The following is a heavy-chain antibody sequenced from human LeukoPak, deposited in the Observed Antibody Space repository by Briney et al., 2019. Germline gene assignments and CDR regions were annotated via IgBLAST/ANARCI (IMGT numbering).Heavy chain of an antibody. CDR3: AKQSAGSSTWYSLHFDY. V-gene: IGHV3-23*01. D-gene: IGHD2-2*01. J-gene: IGHJ4*02. CDR2: ISVSGGST. CDR1: GFTLSNFA. Sequence: PGGSLRLSCAASGFTLSNFAMTWVRQAPGKGLEWVSVISVSGGSTYYADSVKGRFTISRDNSKITLYLQMDSLRAEDTAVYFCAKQSAGSSTWYSLHFDYWGQGTLVTVSS.